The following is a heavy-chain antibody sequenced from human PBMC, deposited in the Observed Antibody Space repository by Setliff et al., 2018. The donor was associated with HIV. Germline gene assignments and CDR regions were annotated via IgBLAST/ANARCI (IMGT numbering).Heavy chain of an antibody. CDR2: ISSSNSYK. CDR1: GFTLNSYS. Sequence: GESLKISCAASGFTLNSYSMNWVRQAPGKGLEWVSSISSSNSYKHYADSVKGRFTISRDNAKNSLYLQMNSLRVEDTAVYYCARDEDGYTHFDFWGQGTLVTVSS. V-gene: IGHV3-21*01. CDR3: ARDEDGYTHFDF. J-gene: IGHJ4*02. D-gene: IGHD5-12*01.